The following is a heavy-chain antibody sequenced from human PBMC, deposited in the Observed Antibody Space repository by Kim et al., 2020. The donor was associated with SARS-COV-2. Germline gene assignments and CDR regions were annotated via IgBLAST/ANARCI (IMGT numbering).Heavy chain of an antibody. CDR3: ARDGSPSGGATYY. V-gene: IGHV4-31*03. CDR2: IYYSGST. CDR1: GGSISSGGYY. J-gene: IGHJ4*02. D-gene: IGHD1-26*01. Sequence: SETLSLPCTVSGGSISSGGYYWSWIRQHPGKGLEWIGYIYYSGSTYYNPSLKSRVTISVDTSKNQFSLKLSSVTAADTAVYYCARDGSPSGGATYYWGQGTLVTVSS.